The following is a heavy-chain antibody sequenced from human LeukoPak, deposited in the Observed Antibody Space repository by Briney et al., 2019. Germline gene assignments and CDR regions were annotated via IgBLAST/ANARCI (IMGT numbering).Heavy chain of an antibody. Sequence: EASVKVSCKASGGTFSSYAISWVRQAPGQGLEWMGGIIPIFGTANYAQKFQGRVTITADESTSTAYMELSSLRSEDTAVYYCARSIAMAGTTWYFDLWGRGTLVTVPS. J-gene: IGHJ2*01. CDR3: ARSIAMAGTTWYFDL. CDR2: IIPIFGTA. D-gene: IGHD6-19*01. CDR1: GGTFSSYA. V-gene: IGHV1-69*13.